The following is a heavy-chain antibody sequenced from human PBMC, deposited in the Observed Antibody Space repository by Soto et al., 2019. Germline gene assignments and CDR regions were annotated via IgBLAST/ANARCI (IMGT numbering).Heavy chain of an antibody. Sequence: SVKLTCKNCGYSFSNYGSTWVRRAPGQPLEWLGWISLYSDGTNYAQKLQGRVSMTTDTSTTTAYMELRSLRSDDTAVYYCARVVPGAEAWFGPWGQGTLVTVSS. V-gene: IGHV1-18*01. CDR3: ARVVPGAEAWFGP. D-gene: IGHD2-2*01. J-gene: IGHJ5*02. CDR2: ISLYSDGT. CDR1: GYSFSNYG.